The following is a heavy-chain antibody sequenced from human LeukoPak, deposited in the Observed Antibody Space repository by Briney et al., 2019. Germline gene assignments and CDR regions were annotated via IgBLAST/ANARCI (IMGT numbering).Heavy chain of an antibody. CDR2: IIPIFGTA. Sequence: GASVTVSCKASGYTFTSYAMNWVRQAPGQGLEWMGGIIPIFGTANYAQKFQGRVTITADKSTSTAYMELSSLRSEDTAVYYCARGLGSGSYYYYYYMDVWGKGTTVTVSS. J-gene: IGHJ6*03. CDR3: ARGLGSGSYYYYYYMDV. D-gene: IGHD1-26*01. CDR1: GYTFTSYA. V-gene: IGHV1-69*06.